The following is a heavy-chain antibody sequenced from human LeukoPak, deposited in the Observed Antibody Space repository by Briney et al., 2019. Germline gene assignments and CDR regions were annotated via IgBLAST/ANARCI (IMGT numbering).Heavy chain of an antibody. V-gene: IGHV4-38-2*01. J-gene: IGHJ4*02. CDR1: GYSISCGYY. CDR3: ASLYYYASGSYFDY. D-gene: IGHD3-10*01. CDR2: IYHSGGT. Sequence: TSDTLSLPCAVSGYSISCGYYWGWIRQPPGNGLEWIGRIYHSGGTYYNPSLKSRVTISVDTSKNQFSLKLSSVTAADTAVYYCASLYYYASGSYFDYWGQGTLVTVSS.